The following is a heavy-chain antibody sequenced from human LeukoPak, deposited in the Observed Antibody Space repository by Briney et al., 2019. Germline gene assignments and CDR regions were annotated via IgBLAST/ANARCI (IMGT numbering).Heavy chain of an antibody. V-gene: IGHV4-34*01. CDR2: IYHSGNT. CDR3: ARGGSNSWNYYRPHNYNPMDV. Sequence: SETLSLTCGDYAGSFSGYYWSWIRQPPGKELEWIGEIYHSGNTNYNPSLKSRVTISLHTSKNQFSLSLSSVTAADTAVYYCARGGSNSWNYYRPHNYNPMDVWGEGTSVSVS. D-gene: IGHD1-26*01. CDR1: AGSFSGYY. J-gene: IGHJ6*02.